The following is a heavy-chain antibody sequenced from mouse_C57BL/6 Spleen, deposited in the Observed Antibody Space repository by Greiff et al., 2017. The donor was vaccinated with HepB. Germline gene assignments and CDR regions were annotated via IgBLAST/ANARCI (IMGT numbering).Heavy chain of an antibody. D-gene: IGHD2-2*01. CDR1: GYTFTSYW. CDR2: IDPSDSYT. V-gene: IGHV1-69*01. Sequence: QVQLQQPGAELVMPGASVKLSCKASGYTFTSYWMHWVKQRPGQGLEWIGEIDPSDSYTNYNQKFKGKSTLTVDKSSSTAYMQLSSLTSEDSAVYYCARSGVWLRAPYYAMDYWGQGTSVTVSS. CDR3: ARSGVWLRAPYYAMDY. J-gene: IGHJ4*01.